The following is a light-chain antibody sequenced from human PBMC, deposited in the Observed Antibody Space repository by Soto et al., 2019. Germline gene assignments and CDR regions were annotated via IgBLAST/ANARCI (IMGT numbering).Light chain of an antibody. CDR1: SSDVGGYNY. V-gene: IGLV2-14*01. Sequence: QSALTQSASVSGSPGQSITLSCTGTSSDVGGYNYVSWYQQHPGKAPKLIIYDVSNRPSGVSTRFSGSKSGNTASLTISGLQAEDVAHYSCSSYTSTNSWVFGGGTKLTVL. J-gene: IGLJ3*02. CDR2: DVS. CDR3: SSYTSTNSWV.